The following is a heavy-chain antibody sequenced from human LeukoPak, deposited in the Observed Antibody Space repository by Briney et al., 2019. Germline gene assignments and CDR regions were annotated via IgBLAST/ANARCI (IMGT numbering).Heavy chain of an antibody. CDR2: IWYDGSNK. J-gene: IGHJ6*04. Sequence: GGSLRLSCAASGFTFSSYGMHWVRQAPGKGLEWVAVIWYDGSNKYYADSVKGRFTISRDNSKNTLYLQMNSLRAEDTAVYYCARVEGYCSSTSCYSPYYYYYGMDVWGKGTTVTVSS. CDR3: ARVEGYCSSTSCYSPYYYYYGMDV. D-gene: IGHD2-2*01. CDR1: GFTFSSYG. V-gene: IGHV3-33*01.